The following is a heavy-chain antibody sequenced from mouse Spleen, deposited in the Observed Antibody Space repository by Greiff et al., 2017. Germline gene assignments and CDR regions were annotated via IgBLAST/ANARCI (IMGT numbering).Heavy chain of an antibody. CDR2: ISSGGGNT. J-gene: IGHJ3*01. CDR1: GFTFSSYA. CDR3: ARQRYDPAWFAY. D-gene: IGHD2-14*01. Sequence: EVKLVESGGGLVKLGGSLKLSCAASGFTFSSYAMSWVRQTPEKRLEWVATISSGGGNTYYPDSVKGRFTISRDNAKNTLYLQMSSLKSEDTAMYYCARQRYDPAWFAYWGQGTLVTVSA. V-gene: IGHV5-9*04.